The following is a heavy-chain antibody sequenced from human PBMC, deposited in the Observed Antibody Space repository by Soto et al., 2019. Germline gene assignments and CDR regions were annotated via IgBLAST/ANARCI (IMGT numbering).Heavy chain of an antibody. V-gene: IGHV1-8*01. CDR2: MNPNSGNT. CDR3: ARDNRYNWNDEGWFDP. CDR1: GYSFSDYD. J-gene: IGHJ5*02. D-gene: IGHD1-20*01. Sequence: QVQLVQSGAEVKKPGASVKVSCKASGYSFSDYDINWVRQATGQGPEWMGWMNPNSGNTGYAQKFQGRVTMTRNTSINTAYMELSSRGSEDTDVYYCARDNRYNWNDEGWFDPWGQGTLVTVSS.